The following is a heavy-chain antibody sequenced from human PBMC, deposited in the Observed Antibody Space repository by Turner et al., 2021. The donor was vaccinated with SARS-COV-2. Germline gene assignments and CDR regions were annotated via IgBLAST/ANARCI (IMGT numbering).Heavy chain of an antibody. D-gene: IGHD4-17*01. CDR3: TRGSTRCDYVHY. V-gene: IGHV3-49*03. CDR1: GFTFGDYS. CDR2: TITKCLGSTI. J-gene: IGHJ4*02. Sequence: VQLVASGGGLVQPGRSLRLSCTASGFTFGDYSVSWFRQAHARGLVWVGFTITKCLGSTIEYAPSVKDRCFVLCDYSKSIYEMHMHSLKSADTAVYYCTRGSTRCDYVHYWGQGTQVHASS.